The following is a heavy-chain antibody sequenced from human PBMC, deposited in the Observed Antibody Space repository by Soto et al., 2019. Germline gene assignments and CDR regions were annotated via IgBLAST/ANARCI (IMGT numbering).Heavy chain of an antibody. CDR1: GFSLSTRGVA. D-gene: IGHD5-12*01. V-gene: IGHV2-5*02. CDR3: AHRPRGYAYYFDY. Sequence: QITLKESGPTLVKPTQTLTLTCTFSGFSLSTRGVAVGWFRQPPGKALEWLALIYWDEDKWYSPSLKTRLTLTDYTSTNQVVLTITNMDPVDTATYYCAHRPRGYAYYFDYWGQGTLVTVSS. J-gene: IGHJ4*02. CDR2: IYWDEDK.